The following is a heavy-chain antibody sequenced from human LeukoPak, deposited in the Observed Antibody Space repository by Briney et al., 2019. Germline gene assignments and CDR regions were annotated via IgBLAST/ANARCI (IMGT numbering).Heavy chain of an antibody. CDR1: GFTFTGYY. Sequence: GASVKVSCKASGFTFTGYYMHWVRQAPGQGLEWMGWINPNSGGTNYAQKFQGRVTMTRDTSISTAYMELSRLRSDDTAVYYCASLPTVVAATHDYWGQGTLVTVSS. D-gene: IGHD2-15*01. CDR3: ASLPTVVAATHDY. V-gene: IGHV1-2*02. J-gene: IGHJ4*02. CDR2: INPNSGGT.